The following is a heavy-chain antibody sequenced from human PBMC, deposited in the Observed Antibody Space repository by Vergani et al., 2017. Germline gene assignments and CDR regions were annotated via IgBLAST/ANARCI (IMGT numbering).Heavy chain of an antibody. CDR2: INAGNGNT. J-gene: IGHJ3*02. CDR1: GYTFTSYA. V-gene: IGHV1-3*01. D-gene: IGHD6-6*01. CDR3: ASSSSIAARPYAFDI. Sequence: QVQLVQSGAEVKKPGASVKVSCKASGYTFTSYAMHWVRQAPGQRLEWMGWINAGNGNTKYSQKFQGRVTITRDTSASTAYMELSSLRSEDTAVYYCASSSSIAARPYAFDIWGRGTMVTVSS.